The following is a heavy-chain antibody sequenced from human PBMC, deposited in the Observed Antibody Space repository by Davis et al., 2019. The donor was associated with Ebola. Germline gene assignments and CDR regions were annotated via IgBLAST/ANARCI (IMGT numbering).Heavy chain of an antibody. V-gene: IGHV4-38-2*02. CDR1: GYSISSGYY. J-gene: IGHJ6*02. CDR2: VYHSGST. Sequence: SETLSLTCTVSGYSISSGYYCGWIRQPPGKGLEWIGTVYHSGSTYYYTSLKSRVTISVDTSKNQFSLKLTSVTAADTAVYYCARSMLRGVLGHYYGMDVWGQGTTVTVSS. D-gene: IGHD3-10*01. CDR3: ARSMLRGVLGHYYGMDV.